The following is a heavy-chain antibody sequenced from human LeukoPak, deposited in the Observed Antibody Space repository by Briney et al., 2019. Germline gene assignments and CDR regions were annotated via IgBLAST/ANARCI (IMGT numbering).Heavy chain of an antibody. J-gene: IGHJ4*02. Sequence: SETLSLTCAVYGGSFSDYYWTWIRQPPGKGLEWIGEINHSGSPNNNPSLKSRVSISFDTSKNQFSLKLTSVTAADTTVYYCARSVQLGYFDYWGQGTLVTVSS. CDR2: INHSGSP. CDR3: ARSVQLGYFDY. D-gene: IGHD6-6*01. CDR1: GGSFSDYY. V-gene: IGHV4-34*01.